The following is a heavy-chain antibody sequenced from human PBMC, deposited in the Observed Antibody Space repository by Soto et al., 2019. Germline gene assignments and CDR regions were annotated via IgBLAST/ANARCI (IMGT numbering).Heavy chain of an antibody. V-gene: IGHV4-30-4*01. Sequence: QVQLQESGPGLVKPSQSLSLTCTVSGGSISSGEYYWSWIRQPPGNGLEWIGYIYYSWITYYNPSLKSRVTISVVTSRNQFSLKLSSVTAADTAVYYFDRVGGFGATTSDYWGQGTLVTVSS. D-gene: IGHD3-10*01. CDR2: IYYSWIT. CDR1: GGSISSGEYY. CDR3: DRVGGFGATTSDY. J-gene: IGHJ4*02.